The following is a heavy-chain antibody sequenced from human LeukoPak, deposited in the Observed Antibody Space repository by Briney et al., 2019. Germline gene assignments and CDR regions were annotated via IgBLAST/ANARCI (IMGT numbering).Heavy chain of an antibody. Sequence: SETLSLTCTVSGGSISSYYWSWIRQPPGKGLEWIGYIYYSGSTNYNPSLKSRVTISVDTSKNQFSLKLSSVTAADTAVYYCARGAAYYDFWSGYYTGTYNWFDPWGQGTLVTVSS. CDR1: GGSISSYY. CDR2: IYYSGST. V-gene: IGHV4-59*01. D-gene: IGHD3-3*01. J-gene: IGHJ5*02. CDR3: ARGAAYYDFWSGYYTGTYNWFDP.